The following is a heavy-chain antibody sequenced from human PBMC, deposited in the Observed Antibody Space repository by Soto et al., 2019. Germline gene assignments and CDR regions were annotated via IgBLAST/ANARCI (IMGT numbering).Heavy chain of an antibody. V-gene: IGHV4-38-2*01. CDR3: ARTHSGSYYSVFNY. Sequence: LSLTCVVSNFSISSGYYWGWIRQSPGKGLEWIASIYRSGTTSYSPSLKSRVTISVDPSKNQFSLMLTAVTAADTAVYYCARTHSGSYYSVFNYWGRGSMVTVYS. D-gene: IGHD1-26*01. CDR2: IYRSGTT. J-gene: IGHJ4*02. CDR1: NFSISSGYY.